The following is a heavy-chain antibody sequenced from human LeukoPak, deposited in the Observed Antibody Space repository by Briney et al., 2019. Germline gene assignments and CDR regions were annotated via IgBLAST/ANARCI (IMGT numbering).Heavy chain of an antibody. Sequence: SETLSLTCAVYGGSFSGYYWSWIRQPPGKGLEWIGEINHSGSTNYNPSLKSRVTISVDTSKNQFSLKLSSVTAADTAVYYCARVQLGYCSSTSCYRETYYYYGMDVWGQGTTVTVSS. CDR3: ARVQLGYCSSTSCYRETYYYYGMDV. J-gene: IGHJ6*02. CDR1: GGSFSGYY. V-gene: IGHV4-34*01. D-gene: IGHD2-2*02. CDR2: INHSGST.